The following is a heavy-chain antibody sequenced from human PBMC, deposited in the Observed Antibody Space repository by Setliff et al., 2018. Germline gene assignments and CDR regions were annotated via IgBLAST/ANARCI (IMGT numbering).Heavy chain of an antibody. CDR3: ARGRQLGTFDY. CDR1: GYTFTSYA. Sequence: ASVKVSCKASGYTFTSYAMHWVRQAPGQRLEWMGWINAGNGNTKYSQKFQGRVTITADKSTSTAYMELSSLRSEDTAVYYCARGRQLGTFDYWGQGTLVTVSS. J-gene: IGHJ4*02. V-gene: IGHV1-3*01. D-gene: IGHD6-13*01. CDR2: INAGNGNT.